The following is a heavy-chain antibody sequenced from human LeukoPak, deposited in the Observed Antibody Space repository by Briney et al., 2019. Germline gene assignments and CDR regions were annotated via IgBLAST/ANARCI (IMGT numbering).Heavy chain of an antibody. Sequence: SETLSLTCTVSGGSISSYYWSWIRQPPGKGLGWIGYIYYSGSTNYNPSLKSRVTISVDTSKNQFSLKLSSVTAADTAVYYCARQDASDWQIRWWGQGTLVTVSS. J-gene: IGHJ4*02. CDR1: GGSISSYY. CDR2: IYYSGST. D-gene: IGHD3-16*01. CDR3: ARQDASDWQIRW. V-gene: IGHV4-59*08.